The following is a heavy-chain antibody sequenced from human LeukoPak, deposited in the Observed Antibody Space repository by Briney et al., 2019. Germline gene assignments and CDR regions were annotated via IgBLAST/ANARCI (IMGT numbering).Heavy chain of an antibody. J-gene: IGHJ4*02. CDR3: ARAEYSSGSVPFDY. CDR1: GGSISSYY. D-gene: IGHD6-19*01. Sequence: PSETLSLTCTVSGGSISSYYWSWIRQPAGKGLEWIGRIYTSGSTNYNPSLKSRVTKSVDTSKHQFSLKLSSVTAADTAVYYCARAEYSSGSVPFDYWGQGTLVTVSS. CDR2: IYTSGST. V-gene: IGHV4-4*07.